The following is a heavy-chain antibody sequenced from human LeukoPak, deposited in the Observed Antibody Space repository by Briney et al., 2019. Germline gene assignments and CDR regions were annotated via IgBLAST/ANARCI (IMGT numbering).Heavy chain of an antibody. CDR1: GFNFNDAW. J-gene: IGHJ4*02. D-gene: IGHD1-7*01. V-gene: IGHV3-15*01. CDR3: TRTWPGNACFNF. CDR2: IKSISYGGTI. Sequence: GGSLRLSCATSGFNFNDAWMNWVRQAPGKGLEWLGRIKSISYGGTIDYAAPVKGRFTISRDDSKNTLYLQMDSLETEDTAIYYCTRTWPGNACFNFWGQGTLVTVSS.